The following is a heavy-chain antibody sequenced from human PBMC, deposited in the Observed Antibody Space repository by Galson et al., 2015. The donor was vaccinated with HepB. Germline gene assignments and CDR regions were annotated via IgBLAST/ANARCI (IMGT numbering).Heavy chain of an antibody. CDR2: INAGNGNT. CDR1: GYSFSSYA. CDR3: ARGLGSGKGY. Sequence: SVKVSCKASGYSFSSYAMHWVRQAPGQRLEWMGWINAGNGNTKYSQKFQGRVTITRDTSASTAYMELSSLRSEDTTVFYCARGLGSGKGYWGQGTLVTVSS. J-gene: IGHJ4*02. V-gene: IGHV1-3*01. D-gene: IGHD7-27*01.